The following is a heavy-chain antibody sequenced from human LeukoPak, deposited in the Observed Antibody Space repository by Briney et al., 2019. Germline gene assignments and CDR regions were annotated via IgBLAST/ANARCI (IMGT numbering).Heavy chain of an antibody. D-gene: IGHD5-18*01. CDR2: INHSGST. J-gene: IGHJ4*02. Sequence: SETLSLTCAVYGGSFIGYYWSWIRQPPGKGVEWIGEINHSGSTNYNPPLKSRVTISVDTSKNQFSLKLSSVTAADTAVYYCAGRYSYGPFDYWGQGTLVTVSS. V-gene: IGHV4-34*01. CDR3: AGRYSYGPFDY. CDR1: GGSFIGYY.